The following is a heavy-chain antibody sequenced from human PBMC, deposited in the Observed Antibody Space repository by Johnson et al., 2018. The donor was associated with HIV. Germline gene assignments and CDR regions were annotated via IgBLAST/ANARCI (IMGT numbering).Heavy chain of an antibody. CDR1: GFTFSSYA. CDR3: ATSTASDAFDI. J-gene: IGHJ3*02. V-gene: IGHV3-30*04. D-gene: IGHD1-1*01. Sequence: VQLVESGGGVVQPGRSLRLSCAASGFTFSSYAMHWVRQAPGKGLEWVAVISYDGSIKYYADSVKGRFTISRDNSKNTLYLQMNSQRAEDTAVYYCATSTASDAFDIWGQGTMVTVSS. CDR2: ISYDGSIK.